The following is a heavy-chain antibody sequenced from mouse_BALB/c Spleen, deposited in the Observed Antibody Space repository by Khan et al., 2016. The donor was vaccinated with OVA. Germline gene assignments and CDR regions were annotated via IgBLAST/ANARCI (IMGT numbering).Heavy chain of an antibody. J-gene: IGHJ3*01. CDR2: INPSNGYT. CDR1: DYTFTSYT. CDR3: VRDGAYHRNDGWFAY. V-gene: IGHV1-4*01. Sequence: QVQLKQSGAELARPGASVKMSCKASDYTFTSYTIHWIKLRPGQGLEWIGFINPSNGYTNYNQKFKDKATLTADKSSTTVYMQLSSLTSDDSAVYNCVRDGAYHRNDGWFAYWGQGTLVTVSA. D-gene: IGHD2-14*01.